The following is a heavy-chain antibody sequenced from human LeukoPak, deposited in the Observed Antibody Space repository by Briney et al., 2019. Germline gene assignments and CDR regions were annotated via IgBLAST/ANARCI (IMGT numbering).Heavy chain of an antibody. CDR1: GGSIRSRTYF. D-gene: IGHD3-10*01. CDR2: INHSGTT. CDR3: ARLPLGAFGEVLNFDY. V-gene: IGHV4-39*07. Sequence: SETLSLTCSVSGGSIRSRTYFWGWIRQPPGKGLEWIGDINHSGTTKYNPSLKSRVTISIDTSKNQFSLKVNSVTGADTAVYYCARLPLGAFGEVLNFDYWGQGTLVTVSS. J-gene: IGHJ4*02.